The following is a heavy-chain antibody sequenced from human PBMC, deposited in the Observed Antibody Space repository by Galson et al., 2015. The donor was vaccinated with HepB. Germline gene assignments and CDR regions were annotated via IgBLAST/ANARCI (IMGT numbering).Heavy chain of an antibody. CDR2: IYYTGNT. V-gene: IGHV4-39*01. CDR1: GGSISSSSYF. CDR3: ARQARANYQLLEGTGMDV. Sequence: LSLTCTVSGGSISSSSYFWGWIRQPPGKGLEWIGTIYYTGNTFYNPSLESRVTISVDRSKNQFSLKLSSVTAADTAVYYCARQARANYQLLEGTGMDVWGQGTTVTVSS. J-gene: IGHJ6*02. D-gene: IGHD4/OR15-4a*01.